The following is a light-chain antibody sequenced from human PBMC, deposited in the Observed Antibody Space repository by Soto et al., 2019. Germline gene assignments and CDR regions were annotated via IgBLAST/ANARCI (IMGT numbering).Light chain of an antibody. CDR3: QQYYSTPVT. J-gene: IGKJ1*01. CDR1: QTGLYTSNNKTY. CDR2: WAS. Sequence: DIVMTQSPDSLAVSPGERATINCKSSQTGLYTSNNKTYLAWYQQKPGQPPKLLIYWASTRESGVPDRFSGSGSGTDFTLTISSLQAEDVAVYYCQQYYSTPVTFGQGTKVDIK. V-gene: IGKV4-1*01.